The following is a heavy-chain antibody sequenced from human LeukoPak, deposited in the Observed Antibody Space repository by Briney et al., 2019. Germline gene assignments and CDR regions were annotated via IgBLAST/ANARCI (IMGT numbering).Heavy chain of an antibody. Sequence: GESLKISCKHFGHSFTTYWIGWVRQMPGKGLEWMGIIYPGDSDTRYSPSFQGQVTISADESITTAYLQWSGLKASDTAMYYCARLVTGGQGAFDIWGQGTMVTVSS. CDR2: IYPGDSDT. V-gene: IGHV5-51*01. D-gene: IGHD1-14*01. J-gene: IGHJ3*02. CDR3: ARLVTGGQGAFDI. CDR1: GHSFTTYW.